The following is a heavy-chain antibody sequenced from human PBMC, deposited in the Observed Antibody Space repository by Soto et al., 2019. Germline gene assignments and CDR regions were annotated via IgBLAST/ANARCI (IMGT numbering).Heavy chain of an antibody. CDR2: IYSGGST. D-gene: IGHD2-15*01. Sequence: GGSLRLSCAASGFTVSSNYMGWVRQAPGKGLEWVSVIYSGGSTYYADSVKGRFTISRHNSKNTLYLQMNSLRAEDTAVYYCARDLGYCSGGSCYSADAFDIWGQGTMVTVSS. J-gene: IGHJ3*02. V-gene: IGHV3-53*04. CDR1: GFTVSSNY. CDR3: ARDLGYCSGGSCYSADAFDI.